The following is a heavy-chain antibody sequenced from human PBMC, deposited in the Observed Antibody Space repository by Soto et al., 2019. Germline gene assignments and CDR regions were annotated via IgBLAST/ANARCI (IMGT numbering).Heavy chain of an antibody. V-gene: IGHV1-18*01. Sequence: ASGKVSCKASGYTFTSYGISWVRQAPGQGLEWMGWISAYNGNTNYAQKLQGRVTMTTDTSTSTAYVELRSLRSDDTAVYYCARVYDDILTGQTYFFDYWGQGTLVTVSS. CDR1: GYTFTSYG. CDR3: ARVYDDILTGQTYFFDY. J-gene: IGHJ4*02. D-gene: IGHD3-9*01. CDR2: ISAYNGNT.